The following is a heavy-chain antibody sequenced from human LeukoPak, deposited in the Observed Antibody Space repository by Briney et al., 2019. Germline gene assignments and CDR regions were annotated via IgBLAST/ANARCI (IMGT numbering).Heavy chain of an antibody. Sequence: KASETLSLTCTFSGGSISSYYWSWIRQPAGKGLEWIGRIHTSGSTNYNPSLKSRVTMSVDTSKNQFSLKLNSVTAADTAVYYCAKSNGYGLIDIWGQGTMVTVPS. V-gene: IGHV4-4*07. J-gene: IGHJ3*02. CDR3: AKSNGYGLIDI. CDR1: GGSISSYY. CDR2: IHTSGST. D-gene: IGHD3-22*01.